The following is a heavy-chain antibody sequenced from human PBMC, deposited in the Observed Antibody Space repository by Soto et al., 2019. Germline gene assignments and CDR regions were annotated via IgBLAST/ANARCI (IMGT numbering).Heavy chain of an antibody. J-gene: IGHJ4*02. CDR2: IYYSGST. D-gene: IGHD4-17*01. CDR3: ARSSQSTVTTVDY. CDR1: GGSISSGGYY. Sequence: QVQLQESGPGLVKPSQTLSLTCTVSGGSISSGGYYWSWIRQHPGKGLEWIGYIYYSGSTYYNPSPTSRVTXSXDXXKNHFSLKLSSVTAADTAVYYCARSSQSTVTTVDYWGQGTLVTVSS. V-gene: IGHV4-31*03.